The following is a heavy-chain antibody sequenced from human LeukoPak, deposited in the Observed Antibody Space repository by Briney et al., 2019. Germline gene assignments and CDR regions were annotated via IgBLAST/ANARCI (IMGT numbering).Heavy chain of an antibody. CDR3: ARGRSVDI. V-gene: IGHV3-7*04. CDR1: GFSFSNNW. J-gene: IGHJ3*02. Sequence: GGSLRLSCTASGFSFSNNWMTWVRQPPGQGLEWVANINQDGSEKHYVHSVKGRFTISRDNAENSLYLQMNNLRVEDTAVYYCARGRSVDIWGQGTMVAVSS. CDR2: INQDGSEK.